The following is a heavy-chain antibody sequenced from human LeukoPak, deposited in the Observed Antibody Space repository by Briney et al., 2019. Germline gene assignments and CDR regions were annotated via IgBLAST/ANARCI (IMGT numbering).Heavy chain of an antibody. CDR1: GGSISSHY. V-gene: IGHV4-59*11. J-gene: IGHJ4*02. CDR2: IYYSGST. Sequence: SETLSLTCTVSGGSISSHYWSWIRQPPGKGLEWIGSIYYSGSTNYNPSLKSRVTISVDTSKNQFSLKLSSVTAADTAVYYCARIAPAMVTNYFDYWGQGTLVTVSS. CDR3: ARIAPAMVTNYFDY. D-gene: IGHD5-18*01.